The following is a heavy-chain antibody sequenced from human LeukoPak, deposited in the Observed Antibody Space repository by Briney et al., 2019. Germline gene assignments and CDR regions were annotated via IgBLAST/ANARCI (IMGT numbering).Heavy chain of an antibody. Sequence: SETLSLTCTVSGGSISSGDYYWSWIRQPPGKGLEWIGYIYYSGSTFYNPSLESRVAISVDTSKNQFSLKLSSVTAADTAVYYCARGPPAIINPVYYYYGMDVWGQGTTVTVSS. J-gene: IGHJ6*02. V-gene: IGHV4-30-4*01. CDR3: ARGPPAIINPVYYYYGMDV. CDR1: GGSISSGDYY. D-gene: IGHD5-12*01. CDR2: IYYSGST.